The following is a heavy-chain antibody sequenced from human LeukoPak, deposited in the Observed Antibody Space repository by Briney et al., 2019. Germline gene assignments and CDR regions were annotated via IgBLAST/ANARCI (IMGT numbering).Heavy chain of an antibody. Sequence: GASVKVSCKASGYTFTSYGISWVRQATGQGLEWMGWMNPNSGNTGYAQKFQGRVTMTRNTSISTAYMELSSLRAEHTAVYYCARAFGYSSGWYGGFDYWGQGTLVTVSS. CDR3: ARAFGYSSGWYGGFDY. D-gene: IGHD6-19*01. CDR2: MNPNSGNT. V-gene: IGHV1-8*02. CDR1: GYTFTSYG. J-gene: IGHJ4*02.